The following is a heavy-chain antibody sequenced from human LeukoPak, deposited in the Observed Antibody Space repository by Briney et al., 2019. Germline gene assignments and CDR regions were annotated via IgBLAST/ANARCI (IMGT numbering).Heavy chain of an antibody. J-gene: IGHJ4*02. V-gene: IGHV4-4*07. D-gene: IGHD3-22*01. CDR2: IYSSGST. CDR3: ARVGVVESSGYHDYYFDF. Sequence: PSETLSLTCTVSGGTMTNYYWSWIRQPAGKELEWIGRIYSSGSTNYNPSLKSRVTMSVDTSKNQFSLNLTSVTVSDMAIYFCARVGVVESSGYHDYYFDFWGQGSLATVSS. CDR1: GGTMTNYY.